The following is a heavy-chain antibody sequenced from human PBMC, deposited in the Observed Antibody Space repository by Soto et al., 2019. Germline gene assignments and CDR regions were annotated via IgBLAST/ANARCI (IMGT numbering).Heavy chain of an antibody. V-gene: IGHV4-61*01. Sequence: PSETLSLTCDVSGTSVSSGSFYFHWIRQAPGKGLEWIGYINHTGRTNYSPSLKSRVTISSDTSKNQFSLKLSSVTAADTAVYYCANSPHFWSGHWYWGQGTLVTVSS. CDR2: INHTGRT. CDR1: GTSVSSGSFY. CDR3: ANSPHFWSGHWY. J-gene: IGHJ4*02. D-gene: IGHD3-3*02.